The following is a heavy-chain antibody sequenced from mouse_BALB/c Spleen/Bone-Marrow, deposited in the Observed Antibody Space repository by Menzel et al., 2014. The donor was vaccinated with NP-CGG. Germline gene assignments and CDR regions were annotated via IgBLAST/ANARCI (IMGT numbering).Heavy chain of an antibody. CDR3: ARDGNWPFAY. CDR1: GYNSTSYW. J-gene: IGHJ3*01. V-gene: IGHV1-55*01. D-gene: IGHD4-1*01. Sequence: VQLQQSGAELVKPGTSVKLSCKASGYNSTSYWINWVKLRPGQGLEWIGDIYPGSGGNHKNEKFKTKSTLTVDTSSSTAYMQLSSLASEDSSLYCCARDGNWPFAYWGQGTLVTVSA. CDR2: IYPGSGGN.